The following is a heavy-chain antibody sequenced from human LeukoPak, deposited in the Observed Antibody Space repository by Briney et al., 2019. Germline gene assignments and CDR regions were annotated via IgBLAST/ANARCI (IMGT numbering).Heavy chain of an antibody. CDR3: ARGRGADYGGNSGYFDY. J-gene: IGHJ4*02. V-gene: IGHV1-69*01. CDR1: GGTFSSYA. Sequence: ASVKVSCKASGGTFSSYAISWVRQAPGQGLEWMGGIIPIFGTANYAQKFQGRVTITADESTSTAYMELSSLRAEDTAVYYCARGRGADYGGNSGYFDYWGQGTLVTVSS. D-gene: IGHD4-23*01. CDR2: IIPIFGTA.